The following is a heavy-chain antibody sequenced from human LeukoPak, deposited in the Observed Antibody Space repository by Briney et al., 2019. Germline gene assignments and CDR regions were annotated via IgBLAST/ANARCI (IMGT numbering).Heavy chain of an antibody. Sequence: PSETLSLTCSVSGGAIGSDGYYWNWIRQHPGKGLEWIGFIYYSGGASYNPSLKSRVAISVDTSKNQFSLRLTSVTAADTAVYYCARGRFYGFSGDSWGQGSLVTVSS. CDR1: GGAIGSDGYY. J-gene: IGHJ4*02. D-gene: IGHD3-10*01. CDR2: IYYSGGA. V-gene: IGHV4-31*03. CDR3: ARGRFYGFSGDS.